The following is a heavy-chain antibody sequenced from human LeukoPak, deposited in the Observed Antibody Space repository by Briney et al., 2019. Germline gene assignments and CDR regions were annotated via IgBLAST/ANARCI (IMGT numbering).Heavy chain of an antibody. CDR1: GFTFGSYA. J-gene: IGHJ4*02. CDR3: VKAFGDGYNYDFDY. CDR2: ISGSGGST. Sequence: GGSLRLSCAASGFTFGSYAMSWVRQAPGKGLEWVSAISGSGGSTYYADSVKGRFTISRDNSKNTLYLQMNSLRAEDTAVYYCVKAFGDGYNYDFDYWGQGTLVTVSS. D-gene: IGHD5-24*01. V-gene: IGHV3-23*01.